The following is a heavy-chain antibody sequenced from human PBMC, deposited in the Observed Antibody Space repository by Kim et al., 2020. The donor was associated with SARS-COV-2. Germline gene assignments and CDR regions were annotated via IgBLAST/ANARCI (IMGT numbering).Heavy chain of an antibody. CDR3: VKDFPD. CDR1: GFTFSNYA. V-gene: IGHV3-23*01. CDR2: ISDSGGGT. Sequence: GGSLRLSCAASGFTFSNYAMTWVRQAPGKGLEWVAIISDSGGGTYYADSVRGRFTISRDNSRNTLYLQMNSLRVEDTAVYYCVKDFPDWGQGTLVTVSS. J-gene: IGHJ4*02.